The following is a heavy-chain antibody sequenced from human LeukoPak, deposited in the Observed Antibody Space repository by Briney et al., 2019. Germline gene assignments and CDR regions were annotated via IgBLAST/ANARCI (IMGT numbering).Heavy chain of an antibody. D-gene: IGHD3-10*01. CDR2: IKQDGSEK. J-gene: IGHJ4*02. CDR3: ARGLEALWFGEFYFDY. CDR1: GFTFSSYW. V-gene: IGHV3-7*01. Sequence: GSLRLSCAASGFTFSSYWMSWVRQAPGKGLEWVANIKQDGSEKYYVDSVKGRFTISRDNAKNSLYLQMNSLRAEDTAVYYCARGLEALWFGEFYFDYWGQGTLVTVSS.